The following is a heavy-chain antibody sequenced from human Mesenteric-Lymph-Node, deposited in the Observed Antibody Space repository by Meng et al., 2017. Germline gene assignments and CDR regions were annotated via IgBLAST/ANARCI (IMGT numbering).Heavy chain of an antibody. D-gene: IGHD2-15*01. CDR2: ISSSGSTI. V-gene: IGHV3-48*03. J-gene: IGHJ4*02. Sequence: GESLKISCAASGFTFSSYEMNWVRQAPGKGLEWVSYISSSGSTIYYADSVKGRFTISRDNSKNTLFLQMNSLRAEDTAVYYCAKYDLGDCSGGSCYSWGQGTLVTVSS. CDR3: AKYDLGDCSGGSCYS. CDR1: GFTFSSYE.